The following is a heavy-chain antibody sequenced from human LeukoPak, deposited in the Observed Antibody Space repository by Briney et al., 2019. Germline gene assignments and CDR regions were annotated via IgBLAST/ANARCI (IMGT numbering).Heavy chain of an antibody. V-gene: IGHV4-34*01. CDR1: GGSFSGYH. CDR2: INHSGST. Sequence: PSETLSLTCAVYGGSFSGYHWSWIRQPPGKGLEWIGEINHSGSTNYNPSLKSRVTISVDTSKNQFSLKLSSVTAADTAVYYCARAPDIVVVPAAPSNPYFDYWGQGTLVTVSS. CDR3: ARAPDIVVVPAAPSNPYFDY. D-gene: IGHD2-2*01. J-gene: IGHJ4*02.